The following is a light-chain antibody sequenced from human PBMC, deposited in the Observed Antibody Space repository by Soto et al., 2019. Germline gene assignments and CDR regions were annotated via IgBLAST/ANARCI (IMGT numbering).Light chain of an antibody. Sequence: QAVVTQPPSASGTPGQRVTISCSGSSSNIGSNTVNWYQQLPGTAPKLLIYSNNQRPSGVPDRFSGSKSGTSASLAFSGLQSEDEADYYCAAWDDSLNGAVFGGGTQLTVL. V-gene: IGLV1-44*01. CDR1: SSNIGSNT. J-gene: IGLJ7*01. CDR3: AAWDDSLNGAV. CDR2: SNN.